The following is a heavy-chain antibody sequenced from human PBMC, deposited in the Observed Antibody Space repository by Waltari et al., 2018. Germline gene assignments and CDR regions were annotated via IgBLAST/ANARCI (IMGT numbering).Heavy chain of an antibody. Sequence: QVHLQQWGAGLLKPSETLSLTCAVYGGPFSGYYWAWLRQPPGKGPEWMGEINRGGNSNLNPSLKSRVIMSVDTSKNQVFLKLTSVTAADTAVYYCARAEQGGSAVGPDFQHWGQGTLVTVSS. CDR1: GGPFSGYY. CDR2: INRGGNS. D-gene: IGHD1-26*01. CDR3: ARAEQGGSAVGPDFQH. V-gene: IGHV4-34*01. J-gene: IGHJ1*01.